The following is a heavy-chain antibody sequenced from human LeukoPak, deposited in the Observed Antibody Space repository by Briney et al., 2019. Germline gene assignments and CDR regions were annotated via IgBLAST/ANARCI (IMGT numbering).Heavy chain of an antibody. Sequence: SVKVSCKASGGTFSSYAISWVRQAPGQGLEWMGRIIPILGIANYAQKFQGRVTITADKSTSTAYMELSSLRSEDTAVYYCARAGYSSTFLYDYWGQGTLVTVAS. CDR2: IIPILGIA. CDR3: ARAGYSSTFLYDY. CDR1: GGTFSSYA. D-gene: IGHD6-19*01. V-gene: IGHV1-69*04. J-gene: IGHJ4*02.